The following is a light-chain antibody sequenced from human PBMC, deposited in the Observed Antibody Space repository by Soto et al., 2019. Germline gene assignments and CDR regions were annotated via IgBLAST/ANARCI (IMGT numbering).Light chain of an antibody. CDR1: QDISNY. V-gene: IGKV1-33*01. CDR2: DAS. Sequence: DIQMTQSPSSLYASVGDRVTLTCQASQDISNYLNWYQQKAGQAPKLLIYDASTLETGVPSRVSDSLSGSDFTFTISVLQPGDFSTYDCQHYDDLPLTFVGGTKVEI. J-gene: IGKJ4*01. CDR3: QHYDDLPLT.